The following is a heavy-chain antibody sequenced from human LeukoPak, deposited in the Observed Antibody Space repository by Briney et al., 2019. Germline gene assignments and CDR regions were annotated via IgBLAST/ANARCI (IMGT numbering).Heavy chain of an antibody. J-gene: IGHJ4*02. CDR2: ISYDGSNK. CDR3: ARDSGYDSGIY. Sequence: GRSLRLSCAASGFTFSSYAMHWVRQAPGRGLEWVAVISYDGSNKYYADSVKGRFTISRDNAKNSLYLQMNSLRAEDTAVYYCARDSGYDSGIYWGQGTLVTVSS. V-gene: IGHV3-30-3*01. D-gene: IGHD5-12*01. CDR1: GFTFSSYA.